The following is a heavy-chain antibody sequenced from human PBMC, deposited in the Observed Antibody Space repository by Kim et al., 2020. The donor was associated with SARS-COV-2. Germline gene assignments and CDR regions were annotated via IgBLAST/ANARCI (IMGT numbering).Heavy chain of an antibody. V-gene: IGHV4-34*01. Sequence: SETLSLTCAVYGGSFSGYYWSWIRQPPGKGLEWIGEINHSGSTNYNPSLKSRVTISVDTSKNQFSLKLSSVTAADTAVYYCARGKAGTTGGFFYWGQGTLVTVSS. CDR3: ARGKAGTTGGFFY. D-gene: IGHD1-7*01. J-gene: IGHJ4*02. CDR1: GGSFSGYY. CDR2: INHSGST.